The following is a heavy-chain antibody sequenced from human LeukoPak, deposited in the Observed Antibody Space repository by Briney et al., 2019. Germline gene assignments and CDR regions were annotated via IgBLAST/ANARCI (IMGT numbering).Heavy chain of an antibody. CDR3: AKAGHCSSTSCYFAAFRY. D-gene: IGHD2-2*01. CDR2: ISGSGGST. J-gene: IGHJ4*02. V-gene: IGHV3-23*01. CDR1: GFTFSNYA. Sequence: GGSLRLSCAASGFTFSNYAMSWVRQAPGKGLEWVSAISGSGGSTYYADSVKGRFTISRDNSKNTLYLQMNSLRAEDTAVYYCAKAGHCSSTSCYFAAFRYWGQGTLVTVSS.